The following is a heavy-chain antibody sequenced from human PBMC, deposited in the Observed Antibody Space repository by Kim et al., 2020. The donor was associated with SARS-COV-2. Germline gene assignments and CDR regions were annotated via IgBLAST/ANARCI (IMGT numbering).Heavy chain of an antibody. CDR2: INHSGST. Sequence: SETLSLTCAVYGGSFSGYYWSWIRQPPGKGLEWIGEINHSGSTNYNPSLKSRVTISVDTSKNQFSLKLSSVTAADTAVYYCARGPKGYCSSTSCYPQRSGGRLFDPWGQGTLVTVSS. CDR1: GGSFSGYY. J-gene: IGHJ5*02. CDR3: ARGPKGYCSSTSCYPQRSGGRLFDP. D-gene: IGHD2-2*01. V-gene: IGHV4-34*01.